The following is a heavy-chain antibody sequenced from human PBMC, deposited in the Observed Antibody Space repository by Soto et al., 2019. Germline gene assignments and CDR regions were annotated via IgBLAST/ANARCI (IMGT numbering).Heavy chain of an antibody. J-gene: IGHJ4*01. Sequence: PGGSLRLSCAASGFTFSSYAIHWVRQAPGKGLEWVASISYDGSGKYYADSVKGRFTISRDNSKDTLYLQVNSLRGEDTAAYYCARDPAGTYFFDYWGHGTLVTVSS. CDR3: ARDPAGTYFFDY. CDR1: GFTFSSYA. V-gene: IGHV3-30-3*01. CDR2: ISYDGSGK.